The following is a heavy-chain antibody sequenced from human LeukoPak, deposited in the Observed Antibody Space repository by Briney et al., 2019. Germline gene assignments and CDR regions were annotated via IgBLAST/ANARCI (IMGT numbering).Heavy chain of an antibody. Sequence: GGSLRLSCAASGFTFSNYWMSWVRQAPGKGLEWVSNIKQDGSEKYYVDSVKGRFTISRDNAKNSLYLQMSSLRGEDTAVYYCARLADYWGQGILVTVSS. V-gene: IGHV3-7*03. CDR2: IKQDGSEK. CDR3: ARLADY. J-gene: IGHJ4*02. CDR1: GFTFSNYW.